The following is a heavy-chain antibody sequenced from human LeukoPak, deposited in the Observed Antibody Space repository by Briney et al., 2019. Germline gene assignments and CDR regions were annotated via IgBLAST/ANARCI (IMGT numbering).Heavy chain of an antibody. CDR2: IYHSGST. Sequence: SETLSLTCTVSGGSISSGGYYWSWIRQPPGTGLEWIGYIYHSGSTYYNPSLKSRVTISVDRSKNQFSLKLSSVTAADTAVYYCARVRSLRSPTMVRGVMRAFDIWGQGTMVTVSS. V-gene: IGHV4-30-2*01. CDR1: GGSISSGGYY. CDR3: ARVRSLRSPTMVRGVMRAFDI. J-gene: IGHJ3*02. D-gene: IGHD3-10*01.